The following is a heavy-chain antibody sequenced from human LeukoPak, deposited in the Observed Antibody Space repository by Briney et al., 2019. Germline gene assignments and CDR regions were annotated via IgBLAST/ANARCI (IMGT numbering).Heavy chain of an antibody. D-gene: IGHD6-19*01. CDR2: INPNSGGT. J-gene: IGHJ5*02. V-gene: IGHV1-2*06. Sequence: GASVKVSCKASGYTFTAYYMHWVRQAPGQGLEWMGRINPNSGGTNSAQKFQGRVTMTRDTSISTAYMELSRLRSDDTAVYYCARVSGWYNWFDPWGQGTLVTVSS. CDR3: ARVSGWYNWFDP. CDR1: GYTFTAYY.